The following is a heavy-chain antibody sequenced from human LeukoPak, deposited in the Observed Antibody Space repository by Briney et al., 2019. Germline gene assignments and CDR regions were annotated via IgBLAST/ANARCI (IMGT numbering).Heavy chain of an antibody. Sequence: TSETLSLTCAVSGGSISSGGYSWSWIRQPPGKGLEWIGYIYHGGSTYYNPSLKSRVTISVDRSKNQFSLKLSSVTAADTAVYYCARGNQWFGELFLFDYWGQGTLVTVSS. CDR3: ARGNQWFGELFLFDY. CDR2: IYHGGST. J-gene: IGHJ4*02. D-gene: IGHD3-10*01. V-gene: IGHV4-30-2*01. CDR1: GGSISSGGYS.